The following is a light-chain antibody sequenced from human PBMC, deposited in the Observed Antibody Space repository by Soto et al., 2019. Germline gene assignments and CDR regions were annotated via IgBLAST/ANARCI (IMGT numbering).Light chain of an antibody. CDR3: QQTDSFPRT. V-gene: IGKV1-39*01. J-gene: IGKJ1*01. CDR2: AAS. Sequence: DIQMTQSPSSLSASVGDRVTITCRASQSISSYLNWYQHKPGKAPKLLIYAASSLQTGVQSRFSGSRSGTDFALTIRSLQRDDLATYYCQQTDSFPRTFGQGTKVDI. CDR1: QSISSY.